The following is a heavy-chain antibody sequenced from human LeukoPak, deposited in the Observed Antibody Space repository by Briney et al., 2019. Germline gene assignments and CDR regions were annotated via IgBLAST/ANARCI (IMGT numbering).Heavy chain of an antibody. CDR1: GFTLGDYA. Sequence: PGGSLRLSCTASGFTLGDYAMNWVRQAPGKGLEWVGFIRSKTYGGTPGYAASVKGRFAISRDDSKSITYLQMNSLKTEDTAVYYCTRDSRAYYDSSCTWGQGTLVTVSS. D-gene: IGHD3-22*01. V-gene: IGHV3-49*04. J-gene: IGHJ5*02. CDR3: TRDSRAYYDSSCT. CDR2: IRSKTYGGTP.